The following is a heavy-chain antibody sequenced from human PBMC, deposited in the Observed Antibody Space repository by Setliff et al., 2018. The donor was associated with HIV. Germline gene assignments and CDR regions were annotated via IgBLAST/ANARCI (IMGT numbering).Heavy chain of an antibody. Sequence: PSETLSLTCAVSGYSISSDYYWGWIRQPPGKGLEWIGEINHSGSTNYNPSLKRRVTISVDTSKNQFSLRVSSVTAADTAVYYCARDLREVGGGSYADYWGQGTLVTVSS. CDR1: GYSISSDYY. D-gene: IGHD1-26*01. V-gene: IGHV4-38-2*02. CDR3: ARDLREVGGGSYADY. CDR2: INHSGST. J-gene: IGHJ4*02.